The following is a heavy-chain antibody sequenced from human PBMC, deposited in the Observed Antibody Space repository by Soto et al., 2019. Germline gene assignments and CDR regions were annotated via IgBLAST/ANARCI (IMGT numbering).Heavy chain of an antibody. CDR2: ITSNGGNT. D-gene: IGHD2-15*01. Sequence: GGSLRLSCAASGFTFSSYAMHWVRQAPGKGLEYVSAITSNGGNTDYASSVKGRFTISRDNSKNTLYLQMGSLRAEDMAVYYCAISPFSVVAATQFYYYGMAVWGQGTTVTVSS. CDR3: AISPFSVVAATQFYYYGMAV. V-gene: IGHV3-64*01. J-gene: IGHJ6*02. CDR1: GFTFSSYA.